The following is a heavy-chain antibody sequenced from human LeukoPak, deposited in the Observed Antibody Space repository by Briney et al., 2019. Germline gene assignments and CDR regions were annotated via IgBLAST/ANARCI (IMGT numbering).Heavy chain of an antibody. CDR3: AKDRVSPGFNWFDP. D-gene: IGHD2/OR15-2a*01. CDR1: GVIISSYA. CDR2: INGRGDNT. Sequence: GGSLRLSCAASGVIISSYAMSWVRQAPGKGLEWVSAINGRGDNTYYADFVKDRFTISRDNSKSTVYLQMNSLRTEDTAVYYCAKDRVSPGFNWFDPWGQGTLVTVSS. V-gene: IGHV3-23*01. J-gene: IGHJ5*02.